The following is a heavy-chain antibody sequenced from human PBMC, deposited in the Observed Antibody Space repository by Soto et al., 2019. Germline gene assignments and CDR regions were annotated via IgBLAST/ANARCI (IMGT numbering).Heavy chain of an antibody. J-gene: IGHJ4*02. D-gene: IGHD2-2*01. CDR3: ARGPLGYCSSTSCPHSGYYFDY. V-gene: IGHV4-30-2*01. CDR2: IYHSGST. CDR1: GGSISSGGYS. Sequence: TLSLTCAVSGGSISSGGYSWSWIRQPPGKGLEWIGYIYHSGSTYYNPSLKSRVTISVDRSKNQFSLKLSSVTAADTAVYYCARGPLGYCSSTSCPHSGYYFDYWGQGTLVTVSS.